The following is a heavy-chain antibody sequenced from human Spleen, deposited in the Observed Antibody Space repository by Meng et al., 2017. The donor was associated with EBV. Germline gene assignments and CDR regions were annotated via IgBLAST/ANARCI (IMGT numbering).Heavy chain of an antibody. CDR2: IDGGNGNT. CDR3: ARADRCSVFSCYSREDFDR. V-gene: IGHV1-3*01. CDR1: VYTFPISA. J-gene: IGHJ4*02. D-gene: IGHD2-15*01. Sequence: QVILVLSAAVVRMHGASVKFSCKASVYTFPISARHWVRQAPGQRLEGMGWIDGGNGNTKYSRRFQGRVTITRDTSASTVYMELNSLTSEDTAMYYCARADRCSVFSCYSREDFDRWGQGTLVTVSS.